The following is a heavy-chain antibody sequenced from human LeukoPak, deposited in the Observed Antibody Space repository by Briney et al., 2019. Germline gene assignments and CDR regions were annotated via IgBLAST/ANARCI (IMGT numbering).Heavy chain of an antibody. Sequence: GGSLRLSCAASGFTFSSYEMNWVRQAPGKGLEWVSYISSSGSTIYYADSVEGRFIISRDNAKNSLYLQMNSLRAEDTAVYYCAREEGFDYMDYWGQGTLVTVSS. CDR1: GFTFSSYE. J-gene: IGHJ4*02. V-gene: IGHV3-48*03. CDR3: AREEGFDYMDY. CDR2: ISSSGSTI.